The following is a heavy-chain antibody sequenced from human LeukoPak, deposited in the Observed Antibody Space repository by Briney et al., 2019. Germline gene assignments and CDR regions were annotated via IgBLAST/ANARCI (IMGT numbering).Heavy chain of an antibody. D-gene: IGHD2-15*01. J-gene: IGHJ3*02. CDR3: ARRQLGYCSGGSCRNIDAFDI. Sequence: GESLKISCKGSGYSFTSYWIGLVRQMPGKGLEWMGIIYPGDSDTSYSTFFQGQVIISADNSISTAYLQWSSLKASHTAMYYCARRQLGYCSGGSCRNIDAFDIWGQGTMVTVSS. CDR1: GYSFTSYW. CDR2: IYPGDSDT. V-gene: IGHV5-51*01.